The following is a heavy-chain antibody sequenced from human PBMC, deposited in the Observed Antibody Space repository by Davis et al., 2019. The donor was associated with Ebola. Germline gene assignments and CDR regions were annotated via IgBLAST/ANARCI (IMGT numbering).Heavy chain of an antibody. J-gene: IGHJ2*01. CDR2: IYYSGST. CDR1: GGSFSGYY. V-gene: IGHV4-59*01. CDR3: ARARYDSSGYYYVWYFDL. Sequence: SETLSLTCAVYGGSFSGYYWSWIRQPPGKGLEWIGYIYYSGSTNYNPSLKSRVTISVDTSKNQFSLKLSSVTAADTAVYYCARARYDSSGYYYVWYFDLWGRGTLVTVSS. D-gene: IGHD3-22*01.